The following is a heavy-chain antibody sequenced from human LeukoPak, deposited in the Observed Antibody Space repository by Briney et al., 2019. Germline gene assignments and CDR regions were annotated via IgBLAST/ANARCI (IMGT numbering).Heavy chain of an antibody. Sequence: QPGGSLRLSCAASGFTFSSYNMNWVRQAPGKGLEWVSHISSSSSTIYYADSVKGRFTISRDNAKNSLYLQMNSLRAEDTAVYYCARDGPSVGIDFWGQGALVTVSS. V-gene: IGHV3-48*04. CDR1: GFTFSSYN. D-gene: IGHD7-27*01. J-gene: IGHJ4*02. CDR2: ISSSSSTI. CDR3: ARDGPSVGIDF.